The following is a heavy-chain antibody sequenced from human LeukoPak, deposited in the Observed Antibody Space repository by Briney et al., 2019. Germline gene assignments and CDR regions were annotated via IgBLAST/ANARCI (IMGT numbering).Heavy chain of an antibody. CDR1: GFTFSSYA. CDR3: ARESKQSRRFGVP. Sequence: PGRSLRLSCAASGFTFSSYAMHWVRQAPGKGLEWVAVISYDGSNKYYADSVKGRFTISRDNSKNTLYLQMNSLRAEDTAVYYCARESKQSRRFGVPWGQGTLVTVSS. CDR2: ISYDGSNK. J-gene: IGHJ5*02. V-gene: IGHV3-30-3*01. D-gene: IGHD3-10*01.